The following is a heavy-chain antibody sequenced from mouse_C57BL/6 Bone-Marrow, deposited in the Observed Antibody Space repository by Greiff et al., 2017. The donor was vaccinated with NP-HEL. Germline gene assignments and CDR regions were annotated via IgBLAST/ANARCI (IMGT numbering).Heavy chain of an antibody. CDR1: GYTFTSYW. CDR3: ARQIAFAY. CDR2: IYPSDSGT. V-gene: IGHV1-61*01. Sequence: QVQLQQPGAELVRPGSSVKLSCKASGYTFTSYWMDWVKQRPGQGLEWIGNIYPSDSGTNYNQKFKDKATLTVDTSSSTAYMQLSSLTSEDSAVYYGARQIAFAYWGQGTLVTVSA. J-gene: IGHJ3*01.